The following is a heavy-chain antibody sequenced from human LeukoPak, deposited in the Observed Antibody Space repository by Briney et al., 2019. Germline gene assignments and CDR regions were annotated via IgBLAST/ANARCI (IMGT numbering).Heavy chain of an antibody. D-gene: IGHD2-21*02. V-gene: IGHV3-23*01. CDR2: ISGGGDIT. J-gene: IGHJ4*02. Sequence: GGSLRLSCAASGFTFSSYAMSWVRQTAGKGLEWVSAISGGGDITYYADSVKGRFTISRDNSKDTLFLQMHSLRPGDTAVYYCVREDTPATANYWGQGALVTVSS. CDR3: VREDTPATANY. CDR1: GFTFSSYA.